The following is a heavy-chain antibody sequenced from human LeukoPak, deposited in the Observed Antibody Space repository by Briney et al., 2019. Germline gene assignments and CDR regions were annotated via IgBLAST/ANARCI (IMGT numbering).Heavy chain of an antibody. J-gene: IGHJ4*02. CDR3: ARDAGYFDY. Sequence: ASVKVSCKASGYTFRSYGFSWVRQAPGQGLEWMGWISPYNGNTNYAQRFQGRVTMTTDTSTSTAYMELRSLRFDDTAVYYCARDAGYFDYWGRGTLVTVSS. V-gene: IGHV1-18*01. CDR1: GYTFRSYG. CDR2: ISPYNGNT.